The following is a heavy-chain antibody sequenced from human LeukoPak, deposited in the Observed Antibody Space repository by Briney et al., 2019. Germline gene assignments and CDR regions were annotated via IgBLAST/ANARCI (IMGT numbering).Heavy chain of an antibody. D-gene: IGHD3-3*01. CDR1: GYRFTSYW. CDR2: IYPGDSDT. Sequence: GESLKISCKASGYRFTSYWIGWVRQMPGKGLEWMGIIYPGDSDTRYSPSFQGQVTISADKSISTAYLQWSSLKASDTAMYYCARLGNTIFGVAHGFDYWGQGTLVTVSS. J-gene: IGHJ4*02. CDR3: ARLGNTIFGVAHGFDY. V-gene: IGHV5-51*01.